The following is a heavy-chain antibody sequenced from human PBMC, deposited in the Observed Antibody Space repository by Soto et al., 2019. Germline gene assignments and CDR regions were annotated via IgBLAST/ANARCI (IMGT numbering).Heavy chain of an antibody. CDR3: AREEKIWFGELNY. J-gene: IGHJ4*02. V-gene: IGHV4-4*07. CDR1: GGSISSYD. CDR2: IYTSGST. Sequence: KPSETLSLTGTVSGGSISSYDCSWIRQPAGKGLEWIGRIYTSGSTNYNPSLKSRVTMSVDTSKNQFSLKLSSVTAADTAVYYCAREEKIWFGELNYWGQGTLVTVSS. D-gene: IGHD3-10*01.